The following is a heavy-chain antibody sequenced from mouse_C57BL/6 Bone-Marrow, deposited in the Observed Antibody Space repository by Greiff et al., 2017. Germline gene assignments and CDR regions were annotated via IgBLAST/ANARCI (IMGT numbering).Heavy chain of an antibody. D-gene: IGHD1-1*01. V-gene: IGHV1-5*01. J-gene: IGHJ4*01. CDR2: LYPGNSDT. CDR3: TRDLLLRYPGMDY. Sequence: VQLKESGTVLARPGASVKMSCKTSGYTFTSYWMHWVNQRPGQGLEWIGALYPGNSDTSYNQKFKGKAKLTAVTSASTAYMELSSLTNEDSAVYYCTRDLLLRYPGMDYWGQGTSVTVSA. CDR1: GYTFTSYW.